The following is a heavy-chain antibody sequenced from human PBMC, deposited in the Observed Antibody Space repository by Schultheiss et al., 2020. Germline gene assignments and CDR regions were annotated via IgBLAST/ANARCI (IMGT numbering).Heavy chain of an antibody. CDR2: IWYDGSNK. Sequence: GGSLRLSCAASGFTFSRYGMHWVRQAPGKGLEWVAVIWYDGSNKYYADSVKGRFTISRDNSKNTLYLQMNSLKTEDTAVYYCTTDLFRFLEWLSLDYWGQGTLVTVSS. CDR3: TTDLFRFLEWLSLDY. J-gene: IGHJ4*02. D-gene: IGHD3-3*01. V-gene: IGHV3-33*08. CDR1: GFTFSRYG.